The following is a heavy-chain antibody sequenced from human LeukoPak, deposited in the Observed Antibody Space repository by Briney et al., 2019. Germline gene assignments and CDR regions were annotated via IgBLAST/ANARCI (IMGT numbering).Heavy chain of an antibody. CDR2: IKQDGSEK. V-gene: IGHV3-7*01. J-gene: IGHJ4*02. CDR3: ARDKIVGTTALDY. Sequence: GESLRLSCVASGFTFGTYWMSWVRQAPGQGLEWVANIKQDGSEKYFVGSVKGRFTISRDNAKNSLYLQMNSLRAEDTAVYYCARDKIVGTTALDYWGQGALVTVSS. CDR1: GFTFGTYW. D-gene: IGHD1-26*01.